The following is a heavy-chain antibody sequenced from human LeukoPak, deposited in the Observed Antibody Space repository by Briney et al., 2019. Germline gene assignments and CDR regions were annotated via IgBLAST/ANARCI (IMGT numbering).Heavy chain of an antibody. J-gene: IGHJ6*03. CDR1: GFTFSSYG. CDR3: AKDLSDIVEVPASIGAHSAHSYYYYYTDV. CDR2: IRYDGINK. V-gene: IGHV3-30*02. D-gene: IGHD2-2*02. Sequence: GGSLRLSCAASGFTFSSYGMHWVRQAPGKGLDWVAFIRYDGINKYYADSVKDRFTISRDNSKNTLYLQMNSLRAEDTAVYYCAKDLSDIVEVPASIGAHSAHSYYYYYTDVWGKGTTVTVSS.